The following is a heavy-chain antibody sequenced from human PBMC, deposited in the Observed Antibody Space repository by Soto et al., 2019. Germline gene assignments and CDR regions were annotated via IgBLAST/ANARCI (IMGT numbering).Heavy chain of an antibody. CDR2: MNPNSGNT. V-gene: IGHV1-8*01. Sequence: ASVKVSCKASGYTFTSYDINWVRQATGQGLEWMGWMNPNSGNTGYAQKFQGRVTMTRNTSISTAYMELSSLRSEDTAVYYCARGITMVRGVISKRPYNFDYWGQGTLVTVSS. J-gene: IGHJ4*02. D-gene: IGHD3-10*01. CDR1: GYTFTSYD. CDR3: ARGITMVRGVISKRPYNFDY.